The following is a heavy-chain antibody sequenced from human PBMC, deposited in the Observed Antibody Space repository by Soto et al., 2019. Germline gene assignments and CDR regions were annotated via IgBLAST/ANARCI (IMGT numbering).Heavy chain of an antibody. D-gene: IGHD2-15*01. CDR2: LYSGDAT. V-gene: IGHV3-66*01. CDR1: GFTVSSNY. CDR3: ARDYECSGASCYSGS. Sequence: GGSLRLSCAVSGFTVSSNYMSWVRQAPGKGLEWVSVLYSGDATYYADSVKGRFTISRDNSKNTLYLQMNSLRAEDTAVYYCARDYECSGASCYSGSWGQGTLVTVSS. J-gene: IGHJ5*02.